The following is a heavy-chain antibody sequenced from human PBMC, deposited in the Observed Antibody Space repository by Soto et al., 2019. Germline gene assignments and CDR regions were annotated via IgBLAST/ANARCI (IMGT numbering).Heavy chain of an antibody. J-gene: IGHJ5*02. CDR2: INAGNGNT. CDR3: ARADGTGVVGP. Sequence: QVQLVQSGAEEKKPGASVKVSCKASGYTFTSYAMHWVRQAPGQSPEWMAWINAGNGNTKYSQNFQGRVTITRATSASPAYMELSRLRSEDTAVYYCARADGTGVVGPWGQGTLVTVSS. D-gene: IGHD1-1*01. V-gene: IGHV1-3*05. CDR1: GYTFTSYA.